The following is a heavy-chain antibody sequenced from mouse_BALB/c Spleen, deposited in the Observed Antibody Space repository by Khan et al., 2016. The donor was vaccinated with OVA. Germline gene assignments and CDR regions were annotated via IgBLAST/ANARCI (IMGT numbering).Heavy chain of an antibody. CDR3: ARRYRYDGYYAMDY. CDR2: ISTYYGDA. Sequence: QVQLKESGAELVRPGVSVKISCKGSGYTFTDYAMHWVKQSHAKSLEWIGVISTYYGDASYNQKFKGKATMTVDKSSSTAYMELARLTSEDSAIYYDARRYRYDGYYAMDYWGQGTSVTVSS. CDR1: GYTFTDYA. V-gene: IGHV1S137*01. J-gene: IGHJ4*01. D-gene: IGHD2-14*01.